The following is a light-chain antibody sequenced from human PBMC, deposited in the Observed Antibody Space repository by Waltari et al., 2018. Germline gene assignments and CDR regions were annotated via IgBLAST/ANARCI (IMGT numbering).Light chain of an antibody. CDR2: EVS. Sequence: QSALPQPASVSGSPGQSIPLTCPGTSADIGGFAYVSWYQQRPGKAPKLIIFEVSNRASGISNRFSGSKSGSTASLTISGLQTEDDSDYYCSSYSTTSTLVVFGGGTKVTVL. V-gene: IGLV2-14*01. CDR3: SSYSTTSTLVV. J-gene: IGLJ2*01. CDR1: SADIGGFAY.